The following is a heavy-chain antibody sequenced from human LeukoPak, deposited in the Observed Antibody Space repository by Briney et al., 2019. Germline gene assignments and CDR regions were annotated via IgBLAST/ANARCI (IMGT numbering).Heavy chain of an antibody. CDR1: GGSISSSNW. CDR3: ARDTHTHYDILTGYYPRGAFDI. D-gene: IGHD3-9*01. Sequence: SGTLSLTCAVSGGSISSSNWWSWVRQPPGKGLEWIGEIYHSGSTNYDPSLKSRVTISVDKSKNQFSLKLSSVTAADTAVYYCARDTHTHYDILTGYYPRGAFDIWGQGTMVTVSS. CDR2: IYHSGST. J-gene: IGHJ3*02. V-gene: IGHV4-4*02.